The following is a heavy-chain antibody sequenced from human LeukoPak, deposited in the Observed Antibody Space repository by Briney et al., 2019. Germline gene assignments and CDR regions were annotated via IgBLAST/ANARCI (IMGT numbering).Heavy chain of an antibody. CDR3: TRVAGDPIYYYYYMDV. V-gene: IGHV4-34*01. J-gene: IGHJ6*03. Sequence: SETLSLTCAVYGGSFSGYYWRWLRQSPGKGLEWIGEINDSGSTNYDPSLKSRVTISVDTSKNQISLKLTSVTAADTAVYYCTRVAGDPIYYYYYMDVWGKGTTVTVSS. CDR2: INDSGST. D-gene: IGHD7-27*01. CDR1: GGSFSGYY.